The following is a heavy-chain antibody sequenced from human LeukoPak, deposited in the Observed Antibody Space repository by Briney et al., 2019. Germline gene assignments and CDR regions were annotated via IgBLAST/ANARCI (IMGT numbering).Heavy chain of an antibody. CDR3: ARERWHCRVNCYSVYYYALDV. CDR1: GYTFTNYA. D-gene: IGHD2-15*01. CDR2: INPGNGDT. V-gene: IGHV1-3*01. Sequence: ASVKVSCKGSGYTFTNYAVDCVRQAPGQRLEWLGWINPGNGDTKYSQNFQGRVTVTSDTSAATAYVELNSLTSEDTAVYYCARERWHCRVNCYSVYYYALDVWGQGTTVTVSS. J-gene: IGHJ6*02.